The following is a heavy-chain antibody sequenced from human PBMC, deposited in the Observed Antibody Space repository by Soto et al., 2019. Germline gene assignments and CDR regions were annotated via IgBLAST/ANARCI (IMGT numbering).Heavy chain of an antibody. CDR1: GFTFSNIW. CDR2: ISPDGGEI. V-gene: IGHV3-7*03. Sequence: LVESGGGLVQPGGALRLSSAASGFTFSNIWMSWVRRSPEKGPEWVASISPDGGEIYYVDSVKGRFTISGDNPRNSLYLQMNMLRAVDTAVHYCAKGPRGGQGTRVTVSS. J-gene: IGHJ4*02. CDR3: AKGPR.